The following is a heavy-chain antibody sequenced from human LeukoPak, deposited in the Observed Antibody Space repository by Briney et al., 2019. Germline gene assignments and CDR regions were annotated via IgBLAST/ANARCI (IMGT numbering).Heavy chain of an antibody. V-gene: IGHV3-30*03. CDR1: GFTFSSYS. CDR2: ISYDGSNK. D-gene: IGHD3-22*01. Sequence: GGSLRLSCAASGFTFSSYSMNWVRQAPGKGLEWVAVISYDGSNKYYADSVKGRFTISRDNSKNTLYLQMNSLRAEDTAVYYCARDSSPAMIVVVTIDYWGQGTLVTVSS. CDR3: ARDSSPAMIVVVTIDY. J-gene: IGHJ4*02.